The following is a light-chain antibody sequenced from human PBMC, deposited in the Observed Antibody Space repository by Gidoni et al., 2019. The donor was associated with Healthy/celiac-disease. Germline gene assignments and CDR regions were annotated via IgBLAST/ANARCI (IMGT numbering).Light chain of an antibody. CDR1: ALPKKY. V-gene: IGLV3-10*01. CDR2: EDN. Sequence: SYELTQPPSVSVSPGQTARITCSGDALPKKYAYCYQQKSGQAPVLVIYEDNKRHSGTPERFSGPSSGTMATLTISGAQVEDEGDYYCYSTDISGTLSVFGGGTKLTVL. J-gene: IGLJ2*01. CDR3: YSTDISGTLSV.